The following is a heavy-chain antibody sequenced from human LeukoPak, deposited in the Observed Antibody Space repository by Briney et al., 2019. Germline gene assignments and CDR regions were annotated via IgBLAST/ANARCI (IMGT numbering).Heavy chain of an antibody. CDR1: GGSISSYY. J-gene: IGHJ4*02. CDR3: ARHYRSLVVVPVNYFDY. D-gene: IGHD2-2*01. Sequence: SETLSLTCTVSGGSISSYYWSWIRQPPGKGLEWIGNIYYSGSTNYNTSLKSRVTISVGTSKNQFSLKLSSGTAADTAVYYCARHYRSLVVVPVNYFDYWGQGTLVTVSS. CDR2: IYYSGST. V-gene: IGHV4-59*08.